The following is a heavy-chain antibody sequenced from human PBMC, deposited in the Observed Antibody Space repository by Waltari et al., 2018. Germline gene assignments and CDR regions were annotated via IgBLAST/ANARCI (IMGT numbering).Heavy chain of an antibody. CDR1: GGSISSYY. CDR2: IYYSGST. J-gene: IGHJ3*02. V-gene: IGHV4-59*01. CDR3: ARAPPDPYDSSGYYYVGGAFDI. Sequence: QVQLQESGPGLVKPSETLSLTCTVSGGSISSYYWNWIRQPPGKGLGWIGYIYYSGSTNYNPSLKSRVTISVDTSKNQFSLKLSSVTAADTAVYYCARAPPDPYDSSGYYYVGGAFDIWGQGTMVTVSS. D-gene: IGHD3-22*01.